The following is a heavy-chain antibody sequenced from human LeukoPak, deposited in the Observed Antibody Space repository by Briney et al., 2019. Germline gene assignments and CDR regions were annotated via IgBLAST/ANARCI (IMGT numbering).Heavy chain of an antibody. CDR1: GFIFSSYA. CDR2: IKSKTDGGTT. Sequence: GGSLRLSCAASGFIFSSYAMSWVRQAPGKGLEWVGLIKSKTDGGTTDYAAPVKGRFTISRDDSKNTLYLQMNSLKTEDTAVYYCTTGSYPDYWGQGTLVTVSS. J-gene: IGHJ4*02. D-gene: IGHD1-26*01. CDR3: TTGSYPDY. V-gene: IGHV3-15*01.